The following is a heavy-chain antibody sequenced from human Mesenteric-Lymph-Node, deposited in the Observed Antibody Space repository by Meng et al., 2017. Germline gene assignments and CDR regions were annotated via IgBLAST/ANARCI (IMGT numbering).Heavy chain of an antibody. J-gene: IGHJ4*02. Sequence: QGQLVESGGGGGQPGRSRRRAGATSGFTFSTYGMHWVRQAPGKGLEWVAVISYDGSNKYYAESVKGRFTISRDNSKNTLHLQMNSLRAEDTAVYYCAKVAYASTWYVPHFDYWGQGTLVTVSS. CDR3: AKVAYASTWYVPHFDY. CDR2: ISYDGSNK. V-gene: IGHV3-30*18. D-gene: IGHD6-13*01. CDR1: GFTFSTYG.